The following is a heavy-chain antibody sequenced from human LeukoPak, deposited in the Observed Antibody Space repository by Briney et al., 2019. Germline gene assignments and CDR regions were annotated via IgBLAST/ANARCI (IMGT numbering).Heavy chain of an antibody. CDR1: XXXXSXYY. CDR3: ARPVIAAYFDY. Sequence: SETLSLTCTXSXXXXSXYYWSWIRQPAGKGLEWIGRIYTSGSTNYNPSLKSRVTMSVDTSKNQFSLKLSSVTAADTAVYYCARPVIAAYFDYWGQGTLVTVSS. D-gene: IGHD6-6*01. CDR2: IYTSGST. V-gene: IGHV4-4*07. J-gene: IGHJ4*02.